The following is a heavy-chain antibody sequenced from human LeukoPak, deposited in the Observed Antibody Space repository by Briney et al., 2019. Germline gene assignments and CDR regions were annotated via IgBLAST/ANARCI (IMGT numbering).Heavy chain of an antibody. Sequence: SETLSLTCAVYGGSFGGYYWSWIRQPPGKGLEWIGEINHSGSTNYNPSLKSRVTISVYTSKNQFSLKLSSVTAADTAVYYCARLKYYYDSSGYRAEYFQHWGQGTLVTVSS. CDR1: GGSFGGYY. CDR2: INHSGST. CDR3: ARLKYYYDSSGYRAEYFQH. V-gene: IGHV4-34*01. D-gene: IGHD3-22*01. J-gene: IGHJ1*01.